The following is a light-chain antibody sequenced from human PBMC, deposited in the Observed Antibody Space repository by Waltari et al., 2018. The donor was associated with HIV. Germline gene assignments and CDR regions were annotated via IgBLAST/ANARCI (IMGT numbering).Light chain of an antibody. V-gene: IGLV6-57*01. CDR1: SGSIAGNY. J-gene: IGLJ2*01. Sequence: FMLTQPHSVSESPGKTVTISCTRSSGSIAGNYVQWYQQRPVRSPFTVIYENNWRPSGVPDRFSGSIDNSSNSASLTISGLKTDDEADYYCQSYATRALLVFGGGTKLTVL. CDR3: QSYATRALLV. CDR2: ENN.